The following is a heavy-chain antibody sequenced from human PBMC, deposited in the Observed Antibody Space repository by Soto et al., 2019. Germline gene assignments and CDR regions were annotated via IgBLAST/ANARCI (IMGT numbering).Heavy chain of an antibody. CDR3: APSLYDYVWGTNWFDP. V-gene: IGHV2-5*02. J-gene: IGHJ5*02. CDR1: GFSLSTSGVG. D-gene: IGHD3-16*01. CDR2: IYWDDDK. Sequence: QITLKESGPTLVKPTQTLTLTCTFSGFSLSTSGVGVGWIRQPPGKALECLALIYWDDDKRYSPSLKSRLTITKDTSKNQVVLTITTMDPVDTAPYYCAPSLYDYVWGTNWFDPWGQGTLVTVSS.